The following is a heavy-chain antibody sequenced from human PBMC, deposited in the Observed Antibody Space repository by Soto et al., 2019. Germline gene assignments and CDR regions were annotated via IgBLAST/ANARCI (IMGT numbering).Heavy chain of an antibody. V-gene: IGHV4-39*01. J-gene: IGHJ6*02. D-gene: IGHD4-17*01. Sequence: SETLSLTCTVSGGSISSSSYYWGWIRQPPGKGLEWIGSIYYSGSTYYNPSLKSRVTISVDTSKNQFSLRLSSVTAADTAVYYCARATTVTSRRGGFYYGMDVWGQGTTVTVSS. CDR1: GGSISSSSYY. CDR3: ARATTVTSRRGGFYYGMDV. CDR2: IYYSGST.